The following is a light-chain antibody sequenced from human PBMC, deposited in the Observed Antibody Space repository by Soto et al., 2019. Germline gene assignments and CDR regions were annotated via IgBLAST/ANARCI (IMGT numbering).Light chain of an antibody. J-gene: IGKJ1*01. CDR3: QQYYSGRT. CDR2: DAS. V-gene: IGKV3-20*01. Sequence: EFVLTQSPGTLSLSPGERATLSCRASQTVRNNYLAWYQQKPGQAPRLLIYDASSRATGIPDRFSGGGSGTDFTLTISSLQAEDVATYYCQQYYSGRTFGQGTKVDIK. CDR1: QTVRNNY.